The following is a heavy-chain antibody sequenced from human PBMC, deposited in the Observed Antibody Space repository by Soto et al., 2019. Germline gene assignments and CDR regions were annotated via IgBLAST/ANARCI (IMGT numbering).Heavy chain of an antibody. CDR1: GFTFSSYA. V-gene: IGHV3-23*01. CDR3: AKPDRSGYFFTEFDY. CDR2: ISGSGGST. Sequence: GGSLRLSCAASGFTFSSYAMSWVRQAPGKGLEWVSAISGSGGSTYYADSVKGRFTISRDNSKNTLYLQMNSLRAEDTAVYYCAKPDRSGYFFTEFDYWGQGTLVTVSS. D-gene: IGHD3-3*01. J-gene: IGHJ4*02.